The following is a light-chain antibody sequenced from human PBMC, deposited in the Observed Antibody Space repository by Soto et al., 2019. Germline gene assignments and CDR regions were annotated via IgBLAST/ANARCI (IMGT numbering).Light chain of an antibody. CDR2: GAS. V-gene: IGKV3-20*01. CDR3: QQYDSSWT. CDR1: QSVSSSH. J-gene: IGKJ1*01. Sequence: EIVLTQSPGTRSLSPGERATLSCRASQSVSSSHLAWYQQKPGQAPRLLVYGASSRATGTPDRFSGSGSGTYFTLTITRLQPEDCAVYYCQQYDSSWTFGQGTKVDIK.